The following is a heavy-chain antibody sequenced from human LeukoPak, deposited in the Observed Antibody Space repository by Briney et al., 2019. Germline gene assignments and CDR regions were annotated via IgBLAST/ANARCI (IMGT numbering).Heavy chain of an antibody. Sequence: GGSLRLSCAASGFTFSSYWINWVRQAPGKGLERVAKIKQDGSEKYYVDSVKGRFTISRDNAKNSLYLQMNSLRAEDTAVYYCANHRWGYGMDVWGQGTTVTVSS. CDR1: GFTFSSYW. CDR2: IKQDGSEK. J-gene: IGHJ6*02. D-gene: IGHD3-16*01. V-gene: IGHV3-7*01. CDR3: ANHRWGYGMDV.